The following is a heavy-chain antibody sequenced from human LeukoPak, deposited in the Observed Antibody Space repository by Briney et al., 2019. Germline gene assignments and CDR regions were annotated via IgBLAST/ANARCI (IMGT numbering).Heavy chain of an antibody. CDR2: INHSGST. CDR3: ARPGGGYRRAFDI. Sequence: SETLSLTCSVSGYSISSGYYWSWIRQPPGKGLEWIGEINHSGSTNYNPSLKSRVTISVDTSKNQFSLKLSSVTAADTAVYYCARPGGGYRRAFDIWGQGTMVTVSS. D-gene: IGHD6-13*01. V-gene: IGHV4-38-2*02. CDR1: GYSISSGYY. J-gene: IGHJ3*02.